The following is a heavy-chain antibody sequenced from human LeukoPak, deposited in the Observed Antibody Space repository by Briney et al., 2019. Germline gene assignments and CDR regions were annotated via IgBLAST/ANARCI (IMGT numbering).Heavy chain of an antibody. CDR2: ISSGGTYK. J-gene: IGHJ3*02. Sequence: GGSLRLSCAASGFTFSDYTMDWVRQAPGKGLEWVSYISSGGTYKYYADSVKGRFTISRDNAQNSLYLQINSLRAEDSSVYYCARPTTVTTISADAFDIWGQGKTVTVSS. CDR3: ARPTTVTTISADAFDI. CDR1: GFTFSDYT. V-gene: IGHV3-21*01. D-gene: IGHD4-17*01.